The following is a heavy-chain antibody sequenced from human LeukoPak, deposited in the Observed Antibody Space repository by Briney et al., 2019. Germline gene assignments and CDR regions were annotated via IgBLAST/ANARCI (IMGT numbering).Heavy chain of an antibody. CDR3: AKDRLGGPYFFHY. V-gene: IGHV3-23*01. CDR1: GFTFSSYE. Sequence: GGSLRLSCAASGFTFSSYEMNWVRQAPGKGLEWVSTIGGTGVRTYYADSVKGRFTISRDNSKNTLYLQINSLRAEDTAVYFCAKDRLGGPYFFHYWGQGTLVTVSS. CDR2: IGGTGVRT. J-gene: IGHJ4*02. D-gene: IGHD3-16*01.